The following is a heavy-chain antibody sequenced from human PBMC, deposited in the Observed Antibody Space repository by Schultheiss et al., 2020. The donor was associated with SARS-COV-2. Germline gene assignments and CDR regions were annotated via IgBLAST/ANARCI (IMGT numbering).Heavy chain of an antibody. CDR2: IYPGDSDT. J-gene: IGHJ6*02. D-gene: IGHD6-13*01. CDR1: GYSFTSYW. CDR3: ARDSVAAAGYYYGMDV. V-gene: IGHV5-51*01. Sequence: GGSLRLSCKGSGYSFTSYWIGWVRQMPGKGLEWMGIIYPGDSDTRYSPSFQGQVTISADKSISTAYLQWSSLKASDTAMYYCARDSVAAAGYYYGMDVWGQGTTVTVSS.